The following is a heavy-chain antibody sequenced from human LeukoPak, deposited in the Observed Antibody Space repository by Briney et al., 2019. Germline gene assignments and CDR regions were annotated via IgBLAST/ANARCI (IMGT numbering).Heavy chain of an antibody. V-gene: IGHV3-49*04. J-gene: IGHJ4*02. CDR1: GFTFGDYS. CDR2: LRSKGYGGTT. D-gene: IGHD1-7*01. Sequence: GGSLRLSCTASGFTFGDYSMSWVRQAPGKGLEWVGFLRSKGYGGTTEYAASVKGRFTISRDDSKSIAYLQMNSLKIEDTAVYYCTRAGGTVELYWGQGTLVTASS. CDR3: TRAGGTVELY.